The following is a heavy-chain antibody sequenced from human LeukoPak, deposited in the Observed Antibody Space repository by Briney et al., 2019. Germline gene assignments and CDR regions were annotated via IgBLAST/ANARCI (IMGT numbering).Heavy chain of an antibody. V-gene: IGHV3-23*01. D-gene: IGHD3-22*01. CDR2: LSGSGDTT. CDR1: GFTFSRYA. J-gene: IGHJ4*02. Sequence: GGSLRLSCAASGFTFSRYAMNWVRQAPGKGLEWISALSGSGDTTYYADSVKGRFTTSRDNAKNTLYLQMNSLRAEDTAVYYCAKANMIVVSPIDYWGQGTLVTVSS. CDR3: AKANMIVVSPIDY.